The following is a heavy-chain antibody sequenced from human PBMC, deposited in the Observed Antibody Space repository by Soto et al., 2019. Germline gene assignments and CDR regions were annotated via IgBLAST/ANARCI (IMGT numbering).Heavy chain of an antibody. CDR3: ARGGRGVLLGMDV. CDR1: GFTFSSYA. V-gene: IGHV3-30-3*01. Sequence: QPGGSLRLSCAASGFTFSSYAMHWVRQAPGKGLEWVAVISYDGSNKYYADSVKGRFTISRDNSKNTLYLQMNSLRAEDTAVYYCARGGRGVLLGMDVWGQGTTVTVSS. J-gene: IGHJ6*02. CDR2: ISYDGSNK. D-gene: IGHD1-26*01.